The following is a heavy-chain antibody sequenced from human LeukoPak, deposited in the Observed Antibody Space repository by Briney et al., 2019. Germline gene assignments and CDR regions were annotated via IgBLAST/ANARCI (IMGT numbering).Heavy chain of an antibody. V-gene: IGHV3-48*03. CDR1: GFTFSSYE. J-gene: IGHJ5*02. Sequence: PGGSLRLSCAASGFTFSSYEMNWVRQAPGKGLEWISSISSSGSTIYYADSVKGRFTISRDNSKNTLYLQMNSLRAEDTAVYYCAKVRVGIAVADLWGQGTLVTVSS. CDR2: ISSSGSTI. CDR3: AKVRVGIAVADL. D-gene: IGHD6-19*01.